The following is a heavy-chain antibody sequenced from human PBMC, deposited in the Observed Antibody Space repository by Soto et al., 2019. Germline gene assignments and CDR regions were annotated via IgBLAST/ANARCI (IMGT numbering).Heavy chain of an antibody. Sequence: EVQLLESGGGLVQPGGSLRLSCAASGFTFSSYAMSWVRQAPGKGLEWVSTISTSGGSTYYADSVKGRFTISRDNSKNPLYLQMNSLRAEDTAVYYCAKDGLGAYSYGSYYFDYWGQGTLVTVSS. D-gene: IGHD5-18*01. CDR2: ISTSGGST. CDR3: AKDGLGAYSYGSYYFDY. V-gene: IGHV3-23*01. CDR1: GFTFSSYA. J-gene: IGHJ4*02.